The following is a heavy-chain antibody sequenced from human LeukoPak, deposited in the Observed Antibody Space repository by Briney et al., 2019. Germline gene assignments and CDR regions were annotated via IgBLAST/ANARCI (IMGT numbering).Heavy chain of an antibody. V-gene: IGHV1-2*01. D-gene: IGHD2-15*01. CDR1: GYTFTVYY. Sequence: ASVTVSCKASGYTFTVYYMHWVRQAPGQGLEWMGWINPNRGGTNYAQKFQGRVTITRDTSISTAYRELSMLRSDYTVCYYVANSCRGGSCSSGNAFDIWSQARMVT. CDR3: ANSCRGGSCSSGNAFDI. CDR2: INPNRGGT. J-gene: IGHJ3*02.